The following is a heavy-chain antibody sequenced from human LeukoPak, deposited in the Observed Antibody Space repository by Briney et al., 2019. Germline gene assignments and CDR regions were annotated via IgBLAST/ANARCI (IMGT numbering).Heavy chain of an antibody. V-gene: IGHV1-18*01. Sequence: ASVKVSCKASGGTFSSYAISWVRQAPGQGLEWMGWISAYNGNTNYAQKLQGRVTMTTDTSTSTAYMELRSLRSDDTAVYYCARLVGARPFDYWGQGTLVTVSS. CDR3: ARLVGARPFDY. CDR2: ISAYNGNT. D-gene: IGHD1-26*01. CDR1: GGTFSSYA. J-gene: IGHJ4*02.